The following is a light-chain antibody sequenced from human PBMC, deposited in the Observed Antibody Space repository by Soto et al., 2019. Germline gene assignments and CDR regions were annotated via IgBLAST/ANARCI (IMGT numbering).Light chain of an antibody. J-gene: IGKJ1*01. CDR2: GAS. CDR1: QSISNS. V-gene: IGKV1-39*01. CDR3: QQPWGT. Sequence: DIQMTQSPSSLSGSVGDRVTITCRASQSISNSLNWYQRKLGKVPKVLIYGASSLQRGVPSRFSGSGSGTDFTLTISSLEPEDFAVYYCQQPWGTFGQGTKVDIK.